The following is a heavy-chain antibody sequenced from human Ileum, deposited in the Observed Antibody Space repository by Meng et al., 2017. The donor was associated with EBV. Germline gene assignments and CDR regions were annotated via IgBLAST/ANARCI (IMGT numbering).Heavy chain of an antibody. J-gene: IGHJ4*02. D-gene: IGHD1-26*01. CDR3: AKGGQWDPLDS. CDR2: FYEGTT. Sequence: QLQESGQGLGKPSGTLSLTCDVSGVSISGNYWSWIRQSPVKGLEWIGFFYEGTTNYNPSLKSRVTIAAGPANNQISLRLSSVTSADTAVYYCAKGGQWDPLDSWGRGILVTVSS. CDR1: GVSISGNY. V-gene: IGHV4-59*01.